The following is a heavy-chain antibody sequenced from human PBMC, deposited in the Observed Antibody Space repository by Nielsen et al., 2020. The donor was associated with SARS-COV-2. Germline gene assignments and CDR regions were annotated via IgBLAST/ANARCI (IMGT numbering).Heavy chain of an antibody. Sequence: GESLKISCAASGFTFSSYAMSWVRQAPGKGLEWVSVIYSGGSSTYYADSVKGRFTISRDNAKNSLYLQMNSLRAEDTAVYYCARELGGQEDYWGQGTLVTVSS. V-gene: IGHV3-23*03. CDR1: GFTFSSYA. CDR3: ARELGGQEDY. D-gene: IGHD4-23*01. J-gene: IGHJ4*02. CDR2: IYSGGSST.